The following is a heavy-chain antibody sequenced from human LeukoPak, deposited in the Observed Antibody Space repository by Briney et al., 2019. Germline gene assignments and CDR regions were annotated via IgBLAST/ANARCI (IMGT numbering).Heavy chain of an antibody. D-gene: IGHD3-10*01. CDR1: GFTFSSYG. CDR3: ARDSYYGSGSRGDFDY. V-gene: IGHV3-33*01. CDR2: IWYDGSNK. J-gene: IGHJ4*02. Sequence: PGRSLRLSCAASGFTFSSYGMHWVRQAPGKGLEWVGIIWYDGSNKYYADSVKGRFTISRDNSKNTLYLQMNSPRAEDTAVYYCARDSYYGSGSRGDFDYWGQGTLVTVSS.